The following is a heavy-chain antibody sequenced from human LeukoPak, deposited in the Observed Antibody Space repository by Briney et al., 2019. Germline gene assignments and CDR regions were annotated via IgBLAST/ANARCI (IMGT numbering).Heavy chain of an antibody. CDR2: ISWNSDSI. J-gene: IGHJ2*01. D-gene: IGHD5-18*01. Sequence: GGSLSLSCAASGFTFSGYGMPWVRQAPGKGLEGVSGISWNSDSIGYADSVKGRFTISRDNAKNSLYLQMNSLRAEDTASYYCVKGGGSIYGHTTDHRWHFDLWGRGTLVTVSS. V-gene: IGHV3-9*01. CDR1: GFTFSGYG. CDR3: VKGGGSIYGHTTDHRWHFDL.